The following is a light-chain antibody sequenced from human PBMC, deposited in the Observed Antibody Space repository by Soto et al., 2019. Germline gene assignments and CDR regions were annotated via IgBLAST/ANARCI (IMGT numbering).Light chain of an antibody. CDR3: QQRGNWPLT. CDR1: QSVSSY. V-gene: IGKV3-11*01. CDR2: DAS. J-gene: IGKJ4*01. Sequence: EIVLTQSPATLSLSPGERATLSCRASQSVSSYLAWYRQKPGQAPRLLIYDASNRAAGIPARFSGSGSGTDFTLTISSLEPEDFAVYYCQQRGNWPLTFGGGTRIDIK.